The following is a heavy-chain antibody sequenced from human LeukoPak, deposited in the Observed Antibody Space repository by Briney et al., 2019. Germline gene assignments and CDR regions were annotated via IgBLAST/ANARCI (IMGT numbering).Heavy chain of an antibody. V-gene: IGHV1-18*01. CDR1: GYTFTSYG. Sequence: ASVKVSCKASGYTFTSYGISWVRQAPGQGLEWMGWISAYNGNTNYAQKLQGRVTMTTDTSTSTAYMELRSLRSEDTAVYYCAKGGRITMLRGVQRDHYFDYWGQGTLVTVSS. CDR2: ISAYNGNT. J-gene: IGHJ4*02. CDR3: AKGGRITMLRGVQRDHYFDY. D-gene: IGHD3-10*01.